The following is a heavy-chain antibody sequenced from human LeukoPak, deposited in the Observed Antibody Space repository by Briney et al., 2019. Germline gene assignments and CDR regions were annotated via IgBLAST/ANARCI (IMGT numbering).Heavy chain of an antibody. CDR3: ARLVHGSAWYYFDY. CDR1: GGSTTANY. D-gene: IGHD6-6*01. V-gene: IGHV4-4*09. CDR2: ISTSGST. J-gene: IGHJ4*02. Sequence: SETLSLTCTVSGGSTTANYWGWIRRPPGKGLEYIGYISTSGSTNYSPSLKSRLTISLDTSRNQFSLRLTSVTAADTAVYSCARLVHGSAWYYFDYWGQGALVTVSS.